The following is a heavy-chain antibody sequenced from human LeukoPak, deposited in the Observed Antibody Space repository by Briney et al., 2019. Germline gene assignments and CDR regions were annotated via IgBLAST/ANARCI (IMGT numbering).Heavy chain of an antibody. CDR1: GGTFSSYA. J-gene: IGHJ6*02. CDR3: ARDGQAYYYGMDV. Sequence: SVKVSCKASGGTFSSYAISWVRQAPGQGLEWMGGIIPIFGTANYAQKFQGRVTITADESTSTAYMELSSLRSEDTAVYYCARDGQAYYYGMDVWGQGTTVTASS. V-gene: IGHV1-69*13. CDR2: IIPIFGTA.